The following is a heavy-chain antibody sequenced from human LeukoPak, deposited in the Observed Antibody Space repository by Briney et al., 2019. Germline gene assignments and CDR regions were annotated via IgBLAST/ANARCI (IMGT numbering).Heavy chain of an antibody. CDR1: GGSISSYY. Sequence: PSETLSLTCTVSGGSISSYYWSWIRQPPGKGLEWIGYIYYSGSTNYNPSLKSRVTISVKTSKNQFSLKLRSVTAADTAVYYCARDLGYGDYDMWGQGTLVTVSS. CDR3: ARDLGYGDYDM. CDR2: IYYSGST. J-gene: IGHJ4*02. V-gene: IGHV4-59*01. D-gene: IGHD4-17*01.